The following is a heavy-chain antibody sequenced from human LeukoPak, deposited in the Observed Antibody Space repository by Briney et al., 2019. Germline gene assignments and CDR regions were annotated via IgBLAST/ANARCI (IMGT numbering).Heavy chain of an antibody. V-gene: IGHV4-34*01. Sequence: PSETLSLTCSVSGGSISNYYWSWIRQPPGKGLEWIGEINHSGSTNYNPSLESRVTISVDTSKNQFSLKLRSVTAADTAVYYCARKEGGQLVNTRRWFDPWGQGTLVTVSS. D-gene: IGHD6-13*01. CDR3: ARKEGGQLVNTRRWFDP. CDR2: INHSGST. CDR1: GGSISNYY. J-gene: IGHJ5*02.